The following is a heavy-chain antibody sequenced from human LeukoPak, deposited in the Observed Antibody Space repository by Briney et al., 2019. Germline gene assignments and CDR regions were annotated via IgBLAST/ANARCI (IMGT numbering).Heavy chain of an antibody. CDR1: GFTFSSYG. D-gene: IGHD3-22*01. V-gene: IGHV3-23*01. CDR2: MSGSGGST. CDR3: AKVPPTYYYDSSGYYYFDY. J-gene: IGHJ4*02. Sequence: PGGSLRLSCAASGFTFSSYGMSWVRQAPGKGLEWGAAMSGSGGSTYYADSVKGRFTISRDNSKNTLYLQMNSLRAEDTAVYYCAKVPPTYYYDSSGYYYFDYWGQGTLVTVAS.